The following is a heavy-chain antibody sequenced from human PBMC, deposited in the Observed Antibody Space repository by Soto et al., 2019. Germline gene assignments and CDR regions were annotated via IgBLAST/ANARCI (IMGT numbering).Heavy chain of an antibody. CDR2: INHRGNT. V-gene: IGHV4-34*01. J-gene: IGHJ1*01. CDR3: AIYDSSGSRGFQH. D-gene: IGHD3-22*01. CDR1: GGSLNIYH. Sequence: SETLSLTCAVYGGSLNIYHWTWIRQSPGKGLDWIGEINHRGNTKYNPSLKSRVIISVDTSKNQFSLKLTSVTAADTAVYYCAIYDSSGSRGFQHWGQGTLVTVSS.